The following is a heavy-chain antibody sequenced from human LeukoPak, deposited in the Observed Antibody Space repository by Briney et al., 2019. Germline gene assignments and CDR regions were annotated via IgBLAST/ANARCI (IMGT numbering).Heavy chain of an antibody. Sequence: ASVKVSCKASGYTFTSYDINWVRQATGQGLEWMGWMNPNSGNTGYAQKFQGRVTMTRNTSISTAYMELSSLRSEYTAVYYCARGLEWWYYYGMDVWGQGTTVTVSS. D-gene: IGHD2-15*01. J-gene: IGHJ6*02. CDR1: GYTFTSYD. CDR2: MNPNSGNT. CDR3: ARGLEWWYYYGMDV. V-gene: IGHV1-8*01.